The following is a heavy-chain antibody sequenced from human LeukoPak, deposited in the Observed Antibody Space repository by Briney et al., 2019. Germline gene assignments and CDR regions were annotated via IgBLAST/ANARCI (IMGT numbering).Heavy chain of an antibody. D-gene: IGHD3-10*01. CDR3: ARDVLVSGSYFY. J-gene: IGHJ4*02. V-gene: IGHV3-21*01. CDR1: GFIFSTYN. Sequence: GGSLRPSCAASGFIFSTYNMNWVRQAPGKGLEWVSAISRGSGDIFYADSVRGRFTISRDISKNSLYLQMNSLRAEDTAVYYCARDVLVSGSYFYWGQGTLVTVSS. CDR2: ISRGSGDI.